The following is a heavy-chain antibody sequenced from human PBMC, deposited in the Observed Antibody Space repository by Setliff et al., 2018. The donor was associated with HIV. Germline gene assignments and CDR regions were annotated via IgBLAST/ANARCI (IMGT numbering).Heavy chain of an antibody. Sequence: GESLKISCKGSGYSFTSYWISWVRQMPGKGLEWMGRIDPSDSYTNYSPSFQGHVTISADKSISTAYLQWSSLKASDTAMYYCARRSTAVAGTPYYYYMDVLGKGTTVTVSS. CDR1: GYSFTSYW. V-gene: IGHV5-10-1*01. D-gene: IGHD6-19*01. J-gene: IGHJ6*03. CDR2: IDPSDSYT. CDR3: ARRSTAVAGTPYYYYMDV.